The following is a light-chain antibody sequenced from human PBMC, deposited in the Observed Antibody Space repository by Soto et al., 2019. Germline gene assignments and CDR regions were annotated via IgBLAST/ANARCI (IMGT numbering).Light chain of an antibody. Sequence: EIVLTQSPDTLSLSPGERATLSCRASQSVSRDYLVWYQQKPGQAPRLLIYGASSRATGIPDRFSGSGSGTDFTLTISRLEPADFAVYYCQHYGNSPPSVTFGPGTKVDIK. CDR2: GAS. V-gene: IGKV3-20*01. J-gene: IGKJ3*01. CDR1: QSVSRDY. CDR3: QHYGNSPPSVT.